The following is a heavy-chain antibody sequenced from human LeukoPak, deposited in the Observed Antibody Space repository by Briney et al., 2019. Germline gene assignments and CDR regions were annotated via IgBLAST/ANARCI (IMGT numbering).Heavy chain of an antibody. CDR3: AKPAYYYGSGSYFGH. D-gene: IGHD3-10*01. CDR1: GFTFSSYA. J-gene: IGHJ5*02. CDR2: ISGVGSST. Sequence: GGSLRLSCAASGFTFSSYAMHWVRQAPGKGLEWVSVISGVGSSTYYPDSVKGRFTISRDNSKSTLYLQMISLRAEDTAVYHCAKPAYYYGSGSYFGHWGQGTLVTVSS. V-gene: IGHV3-23*01.